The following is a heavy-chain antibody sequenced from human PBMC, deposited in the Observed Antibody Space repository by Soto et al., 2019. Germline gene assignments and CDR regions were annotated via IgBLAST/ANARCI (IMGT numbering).Heavy chain of an antibody. Sequence: QVQLVESGGGVVQPGRSLRLSCAASGFTFSSYAMHWVRQAPGKGLEWVAVISYDGSNKYYADSVKGRFTISRDNSKNTLYLQMNSLRAEDTAVYYCARSGSGSYYNGNWFDPWGQGTLVTVSS. CDR2: ISYDGSNK. CDR3: ARSGSGSYYNGNWFDP. CDR1: GFTFSSYA. D-gene: IGHD3-10*01. J-gene: IGHJ5*02. V-gene: IGHV3-30-3*01.